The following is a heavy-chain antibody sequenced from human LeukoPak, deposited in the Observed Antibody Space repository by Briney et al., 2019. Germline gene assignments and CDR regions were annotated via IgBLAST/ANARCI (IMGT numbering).Heavy chain of an antibody. CDR3: ARGPGLERELPPYYYYYYMDV. CDR1: GFTFSNSW. Sequence: PGGSLRLSCEASGFTFSNSWMTWVRQTPGKGLEWVANIKTDGSEKYYVDSEKGRFTISRDSAKNSLYLQMNSLRAEDTAVYYCARGPGLERELPPYYYYYYMDVWGKGTTVTVSS. CDR2: IKTDGSEK. J-gene: IGHJ6*03. V-gene: IGHV3-7*01. D-gene: IGHD1-26*01.